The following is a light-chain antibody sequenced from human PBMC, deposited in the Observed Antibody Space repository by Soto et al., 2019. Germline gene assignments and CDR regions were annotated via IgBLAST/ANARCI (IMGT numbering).Light chain of an antibody. CDR3: QQYLSIPRT. V-gene: IGKV4-1*01. CDR2: WAS. J-gene: IGKJ1*01. CDR1: QSLLYSSNNKIY. Sequence: DVVMTQSPDSLAVSLGERATINCKSSQSLLYSSNNKIYLAWYQRKPGQPPKLLIYWASTRESGVPDRFSGSGSGTDFTLTISSLQAEDVAVYYCQQYLSIPRTFGQGTKVEIK.